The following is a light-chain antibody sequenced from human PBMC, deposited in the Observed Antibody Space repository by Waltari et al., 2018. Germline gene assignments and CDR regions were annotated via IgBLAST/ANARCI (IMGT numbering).Light chain of an antibody. CDR2: ETD. CDR3: GTWDSSLGVWV. V-gene: IGLV1-51*02. CDR1: PSPIAGND. Sequence: QSVLPQPPSVSAAPGQKVTISCSGRPSPIAGNDVFWYQQRPGTAPKLLIYETDGRPAGTPDRFSGSKSGTTATLGITGLQTGDEADYYCGTWDSSLGVWVFGGGTRLTVL. J-gene: IGLJ3*02.